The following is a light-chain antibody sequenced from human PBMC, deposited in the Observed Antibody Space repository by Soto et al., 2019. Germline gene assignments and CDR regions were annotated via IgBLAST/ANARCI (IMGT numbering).Light chain of an antibody. CDR1: SSKIGAGND. Sequence: QSVLTQPPSVAGAPGHRVTISCTCGSSKIGAGNDVHWWQQQPGTAPKLLIYGNSNRPSGVPDRFSGSKSGTAASLAVTGRQAGDEAYYYCQSYDSSLGGYWVFGGGTKVTVL. V-gene: IGLV1-40*01. CDR2: GNS. J-gene: IGLJ3*02. CDR3: QSYDSSLGGYWV.